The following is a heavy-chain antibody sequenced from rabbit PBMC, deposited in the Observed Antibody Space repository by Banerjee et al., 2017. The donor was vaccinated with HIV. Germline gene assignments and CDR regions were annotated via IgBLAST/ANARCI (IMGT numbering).Heavy chain of an antibody. CDR1: GFDFSSNL. CDR3: ARDLAGVIGWNFGL. J-gene: IGHJ4*01. Sequence: QEQLEESGGDLVQPEGSLTLTCTASGFDFSSNLMGWVRQAPGKGLEWIGRINTGSGNTVYASWAKGRFTVSKASTTTVTLQMTSLTAADTATYFCARDLAGVIGWNFGLWGPGPLVTVS. V-gene: IGHV1S45*01. D-gene: IGHD4-1*01. CDR2: INTGSGNT.